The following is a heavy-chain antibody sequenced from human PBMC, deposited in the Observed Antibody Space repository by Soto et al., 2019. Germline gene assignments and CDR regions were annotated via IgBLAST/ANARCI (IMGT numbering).Heavy chain of an antibody. J-gene: IGHJ4*02. CDR2: INAGNGNT. D-gene: IGHD5-18*01. V-gene: IGHV1-3*01. Sequence: ASVKVSCKASGYTFTSYDINWVRQATGQGLEWMGWINAGNGNTKYSQKFQGRVTITRDTSASTAYMELSSLRSEDTAVYYCARPRVDTAMDVDYWGQGTLVTVSS. CDR3: ARPRVDTAMDVDY. CDR1: GYTFTSYD.